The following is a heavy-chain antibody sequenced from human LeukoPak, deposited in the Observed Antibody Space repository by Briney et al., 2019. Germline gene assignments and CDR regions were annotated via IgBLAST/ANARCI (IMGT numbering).Heavy chain of an antibody. CDR2: INPNSGGT. CDR3: AREQQSIAVAGTLDY. Sequence: ASVKVSCKASGYTFTGNYIHWVRQAPGQGLEWMGWINPNSGGTNYAQKFQGRVTMTRDTSISTAYMELSRLRSDDTAVYYCAREQQSIAVAGTLDYWGQGTLVTVSS. J-gene: IGHJ4*02. CDR1: GYTFTGNY. V-gene: IGHV1-2*02. D-gene: IGHD6-19*01.